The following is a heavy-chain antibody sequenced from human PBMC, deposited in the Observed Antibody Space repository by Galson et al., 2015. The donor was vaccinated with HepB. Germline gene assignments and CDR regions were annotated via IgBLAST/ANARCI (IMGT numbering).Heavy chain of an antibody. V-gene: IGHV3-23*01. CDR3: VKEGSWFGGDWFDP. D-gene: IGHD3-3*01. Sequence: SLRLSCAGSGFIFRHHAMAWIRQAPGKGLEWVSGINCRGSTKSYSESVKGRFSISRDNSKDTVFLQMDNLRAEDTAVYYCVKEGSWFGGDWFDPWGQGALVTVS. CDR1: GFIFRHHA. J-gene: IGHJ5*02. CDR2: INCRGSTK.